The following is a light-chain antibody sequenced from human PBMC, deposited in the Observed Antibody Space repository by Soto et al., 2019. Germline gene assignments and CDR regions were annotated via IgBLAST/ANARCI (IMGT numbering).Light chain of an antibody. CDR3: SSYTSSSTLGV. CDR2: DVS. CDR1: SSDVGGYNY. J-gene: IGLJ1*01. Sequence: QSVLTQPASVSGSPGQSITISCTGTSSDVGGYNYVSWYQQHPGKAPKLMIYDVSNRPSGVPNRFSGSKSGNTASLTISGLQAEDEADYYCSSYTSSSTLGVFGTGTQLTV. V-gene: IGLV2-14*01.